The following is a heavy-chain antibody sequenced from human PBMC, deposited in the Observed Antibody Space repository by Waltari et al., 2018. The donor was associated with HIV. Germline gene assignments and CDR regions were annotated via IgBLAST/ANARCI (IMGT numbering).Heavy chain of an antibody. J-gene: IGHJ6*02. CDR1: EYTFPNFD. CDR3: ARNSSAKGNRYFYYGLDV. Sequence: QVHLVPSGPEVKRPGASVKIPGKAYEYTFPNFDVNWFGQAAGQGPEWLGWMNPNGGNTASPYKFEDRVTMTRDVSTDTAYMEMSGLTPEDTAIYYCARNSSAKGNRYFYYGLDVWGQGTPVTV. V-gene: IGHV1-8*02. CDR2: MNPNGGNT. D-gene: IGHD3-22*01.